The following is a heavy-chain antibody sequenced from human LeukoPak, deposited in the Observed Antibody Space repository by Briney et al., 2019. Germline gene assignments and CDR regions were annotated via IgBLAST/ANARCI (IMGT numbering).Heavy chain of an antibody. CDR1: GFTFSNYG. CDR3: AGGKLGAIEY. Sequence: GGSLRLSCAASGFTFSNYGMHWVRQGPGKGLEWVSRTNSDGSSTSYADSVKGRFTISPDNAKNTLYLQMNSLRAEDTAVYYCAGGKLGAIEYWGQGTLVTVSS. D-gene: IGHD1-26*01. J-gene: IGHJ4*02. CDR2: TNSDGSST. V-gene: IGHV3-74*01.